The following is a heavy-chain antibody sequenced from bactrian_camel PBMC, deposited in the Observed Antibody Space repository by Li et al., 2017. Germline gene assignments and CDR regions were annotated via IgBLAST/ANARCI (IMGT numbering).Heavy chain of an antibody. CDR3: ATSWGDVRLYLPLPYNY. D-gene: IGHD4*01. J-gene: IGHJ4*01. CDR1: GYTGSGYY. CDR2: IRRDGDE. Sequence: HVQLVESGGGSVQAGGSLRLSCAVSGYTGSGYYMGWFRQAPGKMREGVAGIRRDGDEYYAGSVKGRFTISKDNAENTLYLQMDSLKPEDTALYYCATSWGDVRLYLPLPYNYWGQGTQVTVS. V-gene: IGHV3S6*01.